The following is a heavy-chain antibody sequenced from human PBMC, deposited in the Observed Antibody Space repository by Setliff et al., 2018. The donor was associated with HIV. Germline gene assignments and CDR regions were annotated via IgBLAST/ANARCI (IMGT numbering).Heavy chain of an antibody. J-gene: IGHJ4*02. CDR2: ISSSGTT. D-gene: IGHD2-15*01. V-gene: IGHV4-4*09. CDR1: DDSFSNYD. Sequence: SETLSLTCVVSDDSFSNYDWTWIRQPPGKALEWIGYISSSGTTNYNPSLRSRVTISIETSNTRFSLWLRSVTAADTATYFCARLGRAIDDGGSSLRLDFWGQGMLVTV. CDR3: ARLGRAIDDGGSSLRLDF.